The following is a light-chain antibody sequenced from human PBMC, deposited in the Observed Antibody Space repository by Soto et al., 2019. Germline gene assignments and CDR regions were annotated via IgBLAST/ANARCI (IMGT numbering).Light chain of an antibody. Sequence: QSVLAQPASVSGSSGQSVTISCTGPNTDLGDSGFISWYQHSPGKAPKLLIYEVNNRPSGVSNRFSGSKSGDTASLTISGLQDDDEADYFCSSNRSGIVIGFGSGTKVTGL. CDR1: NTDLGDSGF. CDR2: EVN. V-gene: IGLV2-14*01. J-gene: IGLJ1*01. CDR3: SSNRSGIVIG.